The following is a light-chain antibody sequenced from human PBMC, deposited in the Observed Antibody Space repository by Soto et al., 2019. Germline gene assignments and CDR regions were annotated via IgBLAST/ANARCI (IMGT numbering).Light chain of an antibody. CDR1: QTISSNY. CDR3: QQYRSSPPEFT. V-gene: IGKV3-20*01. Sequence: EIVLTQSPGTLSLSAGERATLSYRASQTISSNYLAWYQQKPGQAPRLLIFGASYRATGIPDRFSGSGSGTDFTLTISRLEPEDFAVYYCQQYRSSPPEFTFGPGTKVDIK. J-gene: IGKJ3*01. CDR2: GAS.